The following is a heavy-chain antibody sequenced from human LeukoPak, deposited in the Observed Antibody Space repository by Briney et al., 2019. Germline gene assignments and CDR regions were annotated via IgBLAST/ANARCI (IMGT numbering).Heavy chain of an antibody. Sequence: PGGSLRLSCAASGFTFSSYAMHWVRQAPGKGLEWVAVISYDGSNKYYADSVKGRFTISRDNSKNTPYLQMNSLRAEDTAVYYCAREQDRGTIFGVVTRPHYYYGMDVWGQGTTVTVSS. V-gene: IGHV3-30-3*01. J-gene: IGHJ6*02. CDR2: ISYDGSNK. CDR3: AREQDRGTIFGVVTRPHYYYGMDV. CDR1: GFTFSSYA. D-gene: IGHD3-3*01.